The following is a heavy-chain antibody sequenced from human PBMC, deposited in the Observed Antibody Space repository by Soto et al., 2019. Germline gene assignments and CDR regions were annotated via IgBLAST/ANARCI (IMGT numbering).Heavy chain of an antibody. CDR1: GFSFNGFW. Sequence: GGSLRLSCAASGFSFNGFWMSWVRQAPGKGLEWVANINQVGTEKYYVDSVKGRFTISRDNAKNSVYLQMNSLRAEDTAVYYCARAGNWGQATLVTVSS. V-gene: IGHV3-7*05. CDR3: ARAGN. J-gene: IGHJ4*02. CDR2: INQVGTEK.